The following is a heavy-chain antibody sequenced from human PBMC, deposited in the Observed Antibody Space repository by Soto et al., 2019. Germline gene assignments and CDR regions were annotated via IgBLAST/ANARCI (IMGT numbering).Heavy chain of an antibody. CDR3: ARGGPQWLVWRYFQH. J-gene: IGHJ1*01. V-gene: IGHV4-34*01. Sequence: QVQLQQWGAGLLKPSETLSLTCAVYGGSFSGYYWSWIRQPPGKGLEWIGEINHSGSTNYNPSLNSRVTISVDTSKNQFSLKLSSVTAADTALYYCARGGPQWLVWRYFQHCGQGTLVTVSS. D-gene: IGHD6-19*01. CDR2: INHSGST. CDR1: GGSFSGYY.